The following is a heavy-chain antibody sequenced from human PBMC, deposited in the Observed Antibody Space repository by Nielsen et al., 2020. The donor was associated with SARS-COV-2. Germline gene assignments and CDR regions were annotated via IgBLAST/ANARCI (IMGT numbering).Heavy chain of an antibody. CDR1: GGSISSGDYY. V-gene: IGHV4-30-4*01. Sequence: SETLSLTCTVSGGSISSGDYYWSWIRQPPGKGLEWIGYIYYSGSTYYNPSLKSRVTISVDTSKNQFSLKLSSVTAADTALYYCARGPHYYDSSGYFLDYWGQGTLVTVSS. J-gene: IGHJ4*02. CDR2: IYYSGST. CDR3: ARGPHYYDSSGYFLDY. D-gene: IGHD3-22*01.